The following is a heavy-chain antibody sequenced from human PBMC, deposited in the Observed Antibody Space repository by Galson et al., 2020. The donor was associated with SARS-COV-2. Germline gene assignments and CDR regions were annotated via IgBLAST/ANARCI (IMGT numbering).Heavy chain of an antibody. CDR3: AGLLWSCSCDGGYAHYAMDV. Sequence: ASVKVSCKASGYIFISHGLTWVRQAPGLGLEWMGWISAYNGNTTYARKVQGRVTMTTDTSTSTAYMELRSLKSDDTAVYYCAGLLWSCSCDGGYAHYAMDVWGQGTTVTVSS. CDR2: ISAYNGNT. J-gene: IGHJ6*02. D-gene: IGHD5-12*01. CDR1: GYIFISHG. V-gene: IGHV1-18*01.